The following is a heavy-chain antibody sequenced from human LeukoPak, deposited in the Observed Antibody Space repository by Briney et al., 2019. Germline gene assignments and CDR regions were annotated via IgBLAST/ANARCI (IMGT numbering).Heavy chain of an antibody. J-gene: IGHJ1*01. V-gene: IGHV3-30*04. CDR3: ARSNWNYPKREYFQH. CDR1: GYTFTSHY. D-gene: IGHD1-7*01. Sequence: SCKASGYTFTSHYMHWVRQAPGKGLEWVAVISYDGSNKYYADSVKGRFTISRDNSKNTLYLQMNSLRAEDTAVYYCARSNWNYPKREYFQHWGQGTLVTVSS. CDR2: ISYDGSNK.